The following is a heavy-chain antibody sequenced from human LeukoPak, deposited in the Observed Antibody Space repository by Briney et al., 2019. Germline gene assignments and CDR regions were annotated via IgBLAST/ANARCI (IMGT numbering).Heavy chain of an antibody. V-gene: IGHV3-30*04. D-gene: IGHD3-10*01. CDR1: GFTFSSYA. J-gene: IGHJ4*02. CDR2: ISYDGSNK. Sequence: DPGGSLRLSSAASGFTFSSYAMHWVRQAPGMGLEWVAVISYDGSNKYYADSVKGRFTISRDNSKNTLYLQMNSLRAEDTAVYYCARDPVRGVISYYFDYWGQGTLVTVSS. CDR3: ARDPVRGVISYYFDY.